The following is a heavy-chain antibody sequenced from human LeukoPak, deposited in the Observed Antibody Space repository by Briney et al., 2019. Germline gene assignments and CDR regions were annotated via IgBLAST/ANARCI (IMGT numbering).Heavy chain of an antibody. Sequence: GGSLRLSCAASGFTFSSYEMNWVRQAAGKGLEWVSYISSSGSTIYYADSVKGRFTISRDNAKNSLYLQMNSLRAEDTAVYYCARGRGSSSSWYGDYWGQGTLVTVSS. V-gene: IGHV3-48*03. J-gene: IGHJ4*02. CDR1: GFTFSSYE. D-gene: IGHD6-13*01. CDR2: ISSSGSTI. CDR3: ARGRGSSSSWYGDY.